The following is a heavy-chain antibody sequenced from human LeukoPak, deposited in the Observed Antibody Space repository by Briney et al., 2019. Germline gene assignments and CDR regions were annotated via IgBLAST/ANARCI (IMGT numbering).Heavy chain of an antibody. CDR2: INPNSGGT. J-gene: IGHJ3*02. CDR3: ASLYPYDYVWGSYAFDI. CDR1: GYTFTGYY. D-gene: IGHD3-16*01. V-gene: IGHV1-2*05. Sequence: ASVKVSCKASGYTFTGYYMHWVRQAPGQGLEWMGRINPNSGGTNYAQKFQGRVTMTRDTSISTAYMELSRLRSDDTVVYYCASLYPYDYVWGSYAFDIWGQGTMVTVSS.